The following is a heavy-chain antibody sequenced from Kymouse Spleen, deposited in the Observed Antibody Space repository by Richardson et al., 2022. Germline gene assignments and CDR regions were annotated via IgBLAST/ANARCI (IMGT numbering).Heavy chain of an antibody. CDR2: INWNGGST. Sequence: EVQLVESGGGVVRPGGSLRLSCAASGFTFDDYGMSWVRQAPGKGLEWVSGINWNGGSTGYADSVKGRFTISRDNAKNSLYLQMNSLRAEDTALYYCARDKELRIYYYGSGSYYNYYYYYGMDVWGQGTTVTVSS. D-gene: IGHD3-10*01. J-gene: IGHJ6*02. V-gene: IGHV3-20*d01. CDR1: GFTFDDYG. CDR3: ARDKELRIYYYGSGSYYNYYYYYGMDV.